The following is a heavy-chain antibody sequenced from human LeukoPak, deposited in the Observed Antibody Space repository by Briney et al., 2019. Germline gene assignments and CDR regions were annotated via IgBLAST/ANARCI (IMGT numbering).Heavy chain of an antibody. V-gene: IGHV3-21*01. CDR3: ARNGAFGLGIVVVVAATHYFDY. D-gene: IGHD2-15*01. CDR2: ISSSSSYI. Sequence: PGGSLRLSCAASGFTFSSYSMNWVRQAPGKGLEWVSSISSSSSYIYYADSVKGRFTISRDNAKNSLYLQMNSLRAEDTAVYYCARNGAFGLGIVVVVAATHYFDYWGQGTLVTVSS. J-gene: IGHJ4*02. CDR1: GFTFSSYS.